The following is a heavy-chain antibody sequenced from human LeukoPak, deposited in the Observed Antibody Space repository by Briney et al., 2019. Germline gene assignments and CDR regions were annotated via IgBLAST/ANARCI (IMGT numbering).Heavy chain of an antibody. J-gene: IGHJ6*03. CDR1: GGTFSSYA. Sequence: GASVTVSCKASGGTFSSYAISWVRQAPGQGLEWMGRIIPILGIANYAQKFQGRVTITADKSTSTAYMELSSLRSEDTAVYYCARAGVIAAAEYYYYYYYMDVWGKGTTVTVSS. D-gene: IGHD6-13*01. CDR2: IIPILGIA. CDR3: ARAGVIAAAEYYYYYYYMDV. V-gene: IGHV1-69*04.